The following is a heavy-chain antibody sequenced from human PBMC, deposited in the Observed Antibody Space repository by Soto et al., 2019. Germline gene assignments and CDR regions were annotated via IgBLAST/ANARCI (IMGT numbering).Heavy chain of an antibody. Sequence: GGSLRLSCAASGFTFSSYSMNWVRQAPGKGLEWVSSISSSSSSYIYYADSVKGRFTISRDNAKNSLYLQMNSLRAEDTAVYYCARDWGIAVAGLDYWGQGTPVTISS. V-gene: IGHV3-21*01. CDR1: GFTFSSYS. CDR3: ARDWGIAVAGLDY. CDR2: ISSSSSSYI. D-gene: IGHD6-19*01. J-gene: IGHJ4*02.